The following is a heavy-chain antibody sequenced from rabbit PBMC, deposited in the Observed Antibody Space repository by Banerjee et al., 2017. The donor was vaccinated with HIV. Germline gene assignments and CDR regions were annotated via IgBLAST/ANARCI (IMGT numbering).Heavy chain of an antibody. D-gene: IGHD1-1*01. V-gene: IGHV1S45*01. CDR3: ARGDSGSGGHGCSL. J-gene: IGHJ6*01. CDR2: IYAGDGRT. Sequence: QEQLEESGGDLVKPEGSLTLTCTASGFSFSSSYWICWVRQAPGKGLEWIACIYAGDGRTAYASWAKGRFTISKTSSTTVTLQMTSLTAADTATYFCARGDSGSGGHGCSLWGPGTLVTVS. CDR1: GFSFSSSYW.